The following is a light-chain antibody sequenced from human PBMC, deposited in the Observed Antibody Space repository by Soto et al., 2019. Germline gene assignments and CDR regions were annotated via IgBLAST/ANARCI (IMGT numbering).Light chain of an antibody. J-gene: IGKJ1*01. CDR1: EDISNY. V-gene: IGKV1-27*01. CDR3: QNYNRAPWT. CDR2: GAS. Sequence: DIQMTQSPSSLSASVGDRVTITCRASEDISNYLAWYQQKPGKVPKLLIYGASTLQSGVPSRFSGSGSGTDFTLTISSQQTEDVATYYCQNYNRAPWTFGQGTKVESK.